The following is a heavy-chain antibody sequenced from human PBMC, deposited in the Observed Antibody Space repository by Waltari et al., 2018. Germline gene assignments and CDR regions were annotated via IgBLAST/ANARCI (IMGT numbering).Heavy chain of an antibody. V-gene: IGHV1-69*08. CDR3: ASGVATIYYFDY. J-gene: IGHJ4*02. CDR1: GGTFSSYA. D-gene: IGHD5-12*01. Sequence: QVQLVQSGAEVKKPGSSVKVSCKASGGTFSSYAISWVRQAPGQGLEWMGRIIPTFSTANYAQKFQGRVTITADKSTSTAYMELSSLRSEDTAVYYCASGVATIYYFDYWGQGTLVTVSS. CDR2: IIPTFSTA.